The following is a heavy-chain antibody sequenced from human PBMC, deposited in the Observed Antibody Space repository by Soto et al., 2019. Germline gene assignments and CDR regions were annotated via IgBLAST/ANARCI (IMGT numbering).Heavy chain of an antibody. V-gene: IGHV4-59*08. D-gene: IGHD5-12*01. Sequence: PSETLSLTCTVSGGSISSYYWSWIRQPPGKGLEWIGCIYYSGSTNYNPSLKSRVTISVDTSKNQLSLKVSSVTAADTAVYYCARHVGGGYVLSYYYMDVWGKGTTVTVSS. CDR2: IYYSGST. J-gene: IGHJ6*03. CDR3: ARHVGGGYVLSYYYMDV. CDR1: GGSISSYY.